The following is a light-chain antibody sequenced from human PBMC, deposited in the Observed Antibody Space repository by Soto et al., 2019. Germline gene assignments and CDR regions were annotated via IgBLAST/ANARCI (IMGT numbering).Light chain of an antibody. CDR2: GAS. CDR1: QSVSNNY. V-gene: IGKV3-20*01. CDR3: QQYGSSGT. J-gene: IGKJ1*01. Sequence: EIALTQSPGTLSLSPGERATLSCRASQSVSNNYLAWYQQKPGQAPRLLIYGASNRATGIPDRLSGSGSGTDFTLTIRRLEPEDFAVYYCQQYGSSGTFGQGTKVDIK.